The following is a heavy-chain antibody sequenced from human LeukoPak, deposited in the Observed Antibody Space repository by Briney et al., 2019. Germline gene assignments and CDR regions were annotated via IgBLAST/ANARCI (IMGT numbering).Heavy chain of an antibody. CDR2: INPNSGGT. CDR3: ARDRSRGYSYGRPDY. J-gene: IGHJ4*02. Sequence: ASVKVSCKASGYTFTNYYMHWVRQAPGQGLEWMGWINPNSGGTNYAQKFQGRVTMTRDTSISTAYMELSRLRSDDTAVYYCARDRSRGYSYGRPDYWGQGTLVTVSS. V-gene: IGHV1-2*02. D-gene: IGHD5-18*01. CDR1: GYTFTNYY.